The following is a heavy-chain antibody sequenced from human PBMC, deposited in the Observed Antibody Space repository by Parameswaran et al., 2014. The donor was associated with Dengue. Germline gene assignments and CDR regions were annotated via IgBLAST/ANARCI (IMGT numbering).Heavy chain of an antibody. J-gene: IGHJ4*02. Sequence: VRQAPGKGLEYVSAISSNGGSTYYANSVKGRFTISRDNSKNTLYLQMGSLRAEDMAVYYCARVSFGDYADYWGQGTLVTVSS. D-gene: IGHD3-10*01. CDR2: ISSNGGST. CDR3: ARVSFGDYADY. V-gene: IGHV3-64*01.